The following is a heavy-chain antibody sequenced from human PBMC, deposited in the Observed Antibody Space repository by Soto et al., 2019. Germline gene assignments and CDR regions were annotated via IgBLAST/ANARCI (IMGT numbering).Heavy chain of an antibody. V-gene: IGHV1-46*03. D-gene: IGHD6-19*01. J-gene: IGHJ3*02. CDR1: GYMFPSYY. Sequence: ASVKVSCKASGYMFPSYYIHWVRQAPGQGLEWIGVINPCDGSSSYAQRFQGRATMTRDTSTSTVYMELSSLRSEDTAVYYCARVRGTYSSGWYGPNDAFDIWGQGTMVTVSS. CDR2: INPCDGSS. CDR3: ARVRGTYSSGWYGPNDAFDI.